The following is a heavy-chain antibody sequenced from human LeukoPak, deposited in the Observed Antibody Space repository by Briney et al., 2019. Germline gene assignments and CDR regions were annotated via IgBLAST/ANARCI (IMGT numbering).Heavy chain of an antibody. CDR1: GFTFSSYG. J-gene: IGHJ4*02. D-gene: IGHD1-26*01. CDR2: IWYDGSNK. Sequence: GGSLRLSCAASGFTFSSYGMHWVRQAPGKGLEWVAVIWYDGSNKYYADSAKGRFTISRDNSKNTLYLQMNSLRAEDTAVYYCARSRGWELLDYFDYWGQGTLVTVSS. V-gene: IGHV3-33*01. CDR3: ARSRGWELLDYFDY.